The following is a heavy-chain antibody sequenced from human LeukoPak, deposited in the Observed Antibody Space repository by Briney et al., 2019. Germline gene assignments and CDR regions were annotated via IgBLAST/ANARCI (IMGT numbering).Heavy chain of an antibody. CDR2: INTDGGTT. Sequence: GGSLRLSCAASGLTFSSSWMNWVRQTPGKGLVWVAHINTDGGTTRYADSVKGRLTVSRDNAKNTLYLEMNRLRAEDTAVYYCARDNAYMLDYWGQGTQVTVSS. CDR3: ARDNAYMLDY. J-gene: IGHJ4*02. V-gene: IGHV3-74*01. D-gene: IGHD5-24*01. CDR1: GLTFSSSW.